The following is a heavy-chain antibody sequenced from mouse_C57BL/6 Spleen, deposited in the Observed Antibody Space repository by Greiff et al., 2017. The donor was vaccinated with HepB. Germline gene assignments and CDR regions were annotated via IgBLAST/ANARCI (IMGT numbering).Heavy chain of an antibody. CDR3: ARGVPAWFAY. Sequence: EVQLQESGPELVKPGASVKMSCKASGYTFTDYNMHWVKQSHGKSLEWIGYINPNNGGTSYNQKFKGNATLTVNKSSSTAYMELRSVTSEDSAVYYCARGVPAWFAYWGKGTLVTVSA. J-gene: IGHJ3*01. V-gene: IGHV1-22*01. CDR2: INPNNGGT. CDR1: GYTFTDYN.